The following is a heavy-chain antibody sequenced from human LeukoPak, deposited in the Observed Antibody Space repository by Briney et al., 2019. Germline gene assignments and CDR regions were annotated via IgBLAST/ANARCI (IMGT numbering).Heavy chain of an antibody. CDR2: ISYDGSNK. D-gene: IGHD3-10*01. J-gene: IGHJ4*02. Sequence: GGTLRLSCAASGFIFSNYAMHWVRQAPGKGLEWLIFISYDGSNKYYADSVKGRFTISRDNSKNTLYLQMNSLRAEDTAVYYCARDTYGSDYWGQGTLVTVSS. CDR1: GFIFSNYA. CDR3: ARDTYGSDY. V-gene: IGHV3-30*04.